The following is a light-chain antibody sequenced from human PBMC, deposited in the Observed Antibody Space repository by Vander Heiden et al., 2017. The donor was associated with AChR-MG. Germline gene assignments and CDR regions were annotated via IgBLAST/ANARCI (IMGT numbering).Light chain of an antibody. V-gene: IGLV1-40*01. J-gene: IGLJ2*01. Sequence: QSVLPQPPSVSGAPGQRVTISCTGSSCNNGAGFDVHWYQKLPGTPPKLLIYGNINRPSGVPDRFSASKSGTSASLAITGLQAEDEADYYCQSFDTSRRGSIFGGGTKLTVL. CDR3: QSFDTSRRGSI. CDR2: GNI. CDR1: SCNNGAGFD.